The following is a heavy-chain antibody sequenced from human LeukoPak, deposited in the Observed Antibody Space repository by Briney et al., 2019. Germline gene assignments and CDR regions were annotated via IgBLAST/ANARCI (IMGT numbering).Heavy chain of an antibody. CDR1: GFTFSSYS. CDR2: ISSSSSYI. CDR3: ARDGDYYDSRGDAFDI. Sequence: PGGSLRLSCAASGFTFSSYSMNWVRQAPGKGLEWVSSISSSSSYIYYAGAVKGRFTISRDNAKNSLYLQMNSLRAEDTAVYYCARDGDYYDSRGDAFDIWGQGAMVTVAS. V-gene: IGHV3-21*01. D-gene: IGHD3-22*01. J-gene: IGHJ3*02.